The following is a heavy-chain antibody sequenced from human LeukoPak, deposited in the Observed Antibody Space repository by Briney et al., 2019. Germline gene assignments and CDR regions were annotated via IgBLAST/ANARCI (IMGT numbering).Heavy chain of an antibody. J-gene: IGHJ4*02. CDR3: ARRPNHYDTSGYDY. CDR2: ISTYHGKT. D-gene: IGHD3-22*01. Sequence: GASVKVSCKASGYTFTTAGMGWVRQAPGQVLEWMGWISTYHGKTKYARIFQDRVTLTTDTATRTAYMEVRRRRDDDTAVYYCARRPNHYDTSGYDYWGQGTLVTVSS. CDR1: GYTFTTAG. V-gene: IGHV1-18*01.